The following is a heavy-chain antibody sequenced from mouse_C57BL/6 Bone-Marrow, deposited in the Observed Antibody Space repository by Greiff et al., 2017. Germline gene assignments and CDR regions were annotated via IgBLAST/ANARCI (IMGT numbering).Heavy chain of an antibody. Sequence: QVQLKQSGAELVKPGASVKMSCKASSYTFTSYWITWVKQRPGQGLEWIGDIYPGSGSTNYNEKFKSKATLTVDTSSSTAYMQLSSLTSEDSAVYYCARPYYSNYWYFDVWGTGTTVTVSS. CDR1: SYTFTSYW. D-gene: IGHD2-5*01. J-gene: IGHJ1*03. CDR2: IYPGSGST. CDR3: ARPYYSNYWYFDV. V-gene: IGHV1-55*01.